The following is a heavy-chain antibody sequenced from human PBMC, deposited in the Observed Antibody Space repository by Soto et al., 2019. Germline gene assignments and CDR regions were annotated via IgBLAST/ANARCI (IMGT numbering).Heavy chain of an antibody. D-gene: IGHD3-22*01. J-gene: IGHJ1*01. CDR3: ARLSRGSGYYYFQH. CDR1: GGTFSSYA. Sequence: SVKVSCKASGGTFSSYAINWVRRAPGQGLEWMGVIIPIFGTANYAQKFQGRVTITADESTTTASMELSSLRSEDTAVYYCARLSRGSGYYYFQHWGQGTLVTVSS. CDR2: IIPIFGTA. V-gene: IGHV1-69*13.